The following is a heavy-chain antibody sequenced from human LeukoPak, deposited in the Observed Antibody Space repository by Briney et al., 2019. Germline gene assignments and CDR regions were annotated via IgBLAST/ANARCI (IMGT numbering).Heavy chain of an antibody. J-gene: IGHJ3*02. CDR3: ARDLVGPIYYGSGSLEI. CDR1: GYTFTGYY. Sequence: ASVKVSCKASGYTFTGYYMHWVRQAPGQGLEWMGWINPNSGGTNYAQKFQGRVTMTRDTSISTAYMELSRLRSDDTAVYYCARDLVGPIYYGSGSLEIWGQGTMVTVSS. V-gene: IGHV1-2*02. D-gene: IGHD3-10*01. CDR2: INPNSGGT.